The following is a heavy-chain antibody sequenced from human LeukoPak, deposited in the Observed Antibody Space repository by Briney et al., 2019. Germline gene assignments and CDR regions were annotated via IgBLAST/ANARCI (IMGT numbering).Heavy chain of an antibody. CDR1: GFTFSSYA. V-gene: IGHV3-23*01. J-gene: IGHJ6*02. D-gene: IGHD3-10*01. CDR2: ISGSGGST. Sequence: PGGSLRLSCAASGFTFSSYAMSWVRQAPGKGLEWVSAISGSGGSTYYADSVKGRFTISRDNSKNSLYLQMNSLRTEDTALYYCAKVINYYGSGSYYGDNYYYYGMDVWGQGTTVTVSS. CDR3: AKVINYYGSGSYYGDNYYYYGMDV.